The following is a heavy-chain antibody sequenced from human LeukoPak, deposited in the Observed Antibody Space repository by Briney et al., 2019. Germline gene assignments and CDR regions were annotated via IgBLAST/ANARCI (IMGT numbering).Heavy chain of an antibody. CDR2: ISGSGGST. CDR1: GFTFSSYA. D-gene: IGHD2-2*01. Sequence: GGSLRLSCAASGFTFSSYAMSWVRQAPGKGLEWVSAISGSGGSTYYADSVKGRFTISRDNSKNTLYLQMNSLRAEDTAVYYCAGWSVVVPARPEAFDIWGEGTMVTVYS. J-gene: IGHJ3*02. V-gene: IGHV3-23*01. CDR3: AGWSVVVPARPEAFDI.